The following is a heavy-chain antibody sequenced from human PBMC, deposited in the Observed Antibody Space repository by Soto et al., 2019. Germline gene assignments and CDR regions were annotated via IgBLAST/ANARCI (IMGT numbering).Heavy chain of an antibody. CDR3: ARVSTAMVTLHY. J-gene: IGHJ4*02. V-gene: IGHV4-30-2*01. CDR2: IYHSGST. Sequence: LSLTCAVSGGSISSGGYSWSWIRQPPGKGLEWIGYIYHSGSTYYNPSLKSRVTISVDRSKNQFSLKLSSVTAADTAVYYCARVSTAMVTLHYCGQGTMVTVSA. D-gene: IGHD5-18*01. CDR1: GGSISSGGYS.